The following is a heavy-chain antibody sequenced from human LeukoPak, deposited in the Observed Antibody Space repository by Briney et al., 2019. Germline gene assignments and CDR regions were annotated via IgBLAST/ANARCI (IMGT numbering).Heavy chain of an antibody. CDR3: ASSFLYSSGWYEYYFAY. V-gene: IGHV3-21*01. J-gene: IGHJ4*02. CDR1: GFTFSSYS. CDR2: ISSSSSYI. Sequence: GGSLRLSCAASGFTFSSYSMNWVRQAPGKGLEWVSSISSSSSYIYYADSVKGRFTISRDNAKNSLYLQMNSLRAEDTAVYYCASSFLYSSGWYEYYFAYYGQGTLVTVSS. D-gene: IGHD6-19*01.